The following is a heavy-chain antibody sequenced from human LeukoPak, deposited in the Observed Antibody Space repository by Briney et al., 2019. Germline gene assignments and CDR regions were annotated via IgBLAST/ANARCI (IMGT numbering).Heavy chain of an antibody. CDR2: ISGSGGST. CDR3: ARDVVAAAGTWDY. J-gene: IGHJ4*02. V-gene: IGHV3-23*01. Sequence: GGSLRLSCAASGFTFSSYSMNWVRQAPGKGLEWVSAISGSGGSTYYADSVKGRFTISRDNSKNTLYLQMNSLRAEDTAVYYCARDVVAAAGTWDYWGQGTLVTVSS. D-gene: IGHD6-13*01. CDR1: GFTFSSYS.